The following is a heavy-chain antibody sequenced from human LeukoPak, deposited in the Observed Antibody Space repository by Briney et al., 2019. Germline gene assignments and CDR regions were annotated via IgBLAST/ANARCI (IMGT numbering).Heavy chain of an antibody. V-gene: IGHV3-66*02. CDR2: IYSGGST. Sequence: PGGSQRLSCAASGFTVSSNYMSWVRQAPGKGLEWVSVIYSGGSTYYADSVKGRFTISRDNSKNTLYLQMNSLRAEDTAVYYCAATYYDFWSGYPYFDYWGQGTLVTVSS. J-gene: IGHJ4*02. CDR3: AATYYDFWSGYPYFDY. CDR1: GFTVSSNY. D-gene: IGHD3-3*01.